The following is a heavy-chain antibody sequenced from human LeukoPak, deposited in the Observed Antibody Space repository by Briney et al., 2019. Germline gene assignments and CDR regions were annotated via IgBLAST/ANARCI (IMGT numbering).Heavy chain of an antibody. Sequence: GASVKVSCKASGYTFTGYYMHWVRQAPGQGLEWMGWINPNSGGTNYAQKFQGWVTMTRDASISTAYMELSRLRSDDTAVYCCARDRDSSGYLDYWGQGTLVTVSS. CDR3: ARDRDSSGYLDY. J-gene: IGHJ4*02. CDR2: INPNSGGT. D-gene: IGHD6-19*01. V-gene: IGHV1-2*04. CDR1: GYTFTGYY.